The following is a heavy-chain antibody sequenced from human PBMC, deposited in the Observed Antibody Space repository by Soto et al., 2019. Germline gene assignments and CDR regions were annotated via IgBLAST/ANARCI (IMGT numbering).Heavy chain of an antibody. CDR1: GFNYYESG. V-gene: IGHV3-33*01. CDR2: IWADGNNK. J-gene: IGHJ4*02. CDR3: ARDGVGATTYFGYLDY. Sequence: PGGSLRLSCAASGFNYYESGMQWVRQRPDKGLEWVATIWADGNNKYYADFVKGRFTISRDNSKKTQSLQMNNLRAEDTAVYYCARDGVGATTYFGYLDYWSQGILVTVSS. D-gene: IGHD1-26*01.